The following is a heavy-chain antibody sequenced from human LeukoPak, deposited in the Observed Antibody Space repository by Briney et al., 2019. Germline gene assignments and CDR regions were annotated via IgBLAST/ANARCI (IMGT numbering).Heavy chain of an antibody. CDR2: IYYSGST. J-gene: IGHJ5*02. D-gene: IGHD3-10*01. CDR3: VKEDGSGTYWFDP. CDR1: GGSISSYY. V-gene: IGHV4-59*12. Sequence: SETQSLTCTVSGGSISSYYWSWIRQPPGKGLEWIGYIYYSGSTNYNPSLKSRVTMSVDTSKNQFFLKLTSVTAADTAVYYCVKEDGSGTYWFDPWGQGTLVTVSS.